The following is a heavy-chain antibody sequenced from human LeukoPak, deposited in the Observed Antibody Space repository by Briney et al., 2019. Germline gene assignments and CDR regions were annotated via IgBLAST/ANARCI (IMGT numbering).Heavy chain of an antibody. CDR2: IYPGDSDT. CDR3: ARYRGYSGYDLNY. CDR1: GYSFTSYW. J-gene: IGHJ4*02. Sequence: GESLKISCKGSGYSFTSYWIGWVRQLPGKGVEGMGIIYPGDSDTRYSPSFQGQVTISADKSISTAYLQWSSLKASDTAMYYCARYRGYSGYDLNYWGQGTLVTVSS. D-gene: IGHD5-12*01. V-gene: IGHV5-51*01.